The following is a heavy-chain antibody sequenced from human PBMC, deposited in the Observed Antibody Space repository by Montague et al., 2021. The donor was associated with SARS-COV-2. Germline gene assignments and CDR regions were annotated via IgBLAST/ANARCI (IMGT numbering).Heavy chain of an antibody. J-gene: IGHJ5*02. CDR3: TRAPNEDLRWFDP. Sequence: DSVKGRFTISRDTSENTLYLQMNSLRAEDTAMYFCTRAPNEDLRWFDPWGQGTQVTVTS. D-gene: IGHD2-15*01. V-gene: IGHV3-30*07.